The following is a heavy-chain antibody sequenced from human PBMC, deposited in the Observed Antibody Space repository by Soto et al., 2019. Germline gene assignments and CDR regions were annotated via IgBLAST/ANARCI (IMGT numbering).Heavy chain of an antibody. CDR1: GFTFSSYA. V-gene: IGHV3-23*01. CDR3: AKLEGHWPRYCSSTSCFPFDY. CDR2: ISGSGGNT. J-gene: IGHJ4*02. Sequence: EVQLLESGGGLVQPGGSLRLSCAASGFTFSSYAMSWVRQAPGKGLEWVSAISGSGGNTYYADSVKGRFTISRDNSKNALYLQMNSLRAEDTAVYYCAKLEGHWPRYCSSTSCFPFDYWGQGTLVTVSS. D-gene: IGHD2-2*01.